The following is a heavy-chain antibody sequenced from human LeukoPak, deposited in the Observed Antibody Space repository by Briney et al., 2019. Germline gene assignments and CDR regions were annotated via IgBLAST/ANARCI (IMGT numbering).Heavy chain of an antibody. V-gene: IGHV1-18*01. J-gene: IGHJ4*02. D-gene: IGHD4-17*01. Sequence: GASVKVSCKASGYTFTSYGISWVRQAPGQGLEWMGWISAYNGNTNYARRLQGRVTMTTDTSTSTAYMELRSLRSDDTAVYYCARDRDYGDYNTQDLFVYWGQGTLVTVSS. CDR1: GYTFTSYG. CDR2: ISAYNGNT. CDR3: ARDRDYGDYNTQDLFVY.